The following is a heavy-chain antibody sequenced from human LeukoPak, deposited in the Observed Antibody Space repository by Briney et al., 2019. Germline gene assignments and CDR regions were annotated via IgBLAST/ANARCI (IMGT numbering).Heavy chain of an antibody. J-gene: IGHJ6*02. CDR2: IRDDGSNK. D-gene: IGHD1-26*01. Sequence: GGSLRLSCAASGFTFSSYGMNWVRQAPGKGLEWVAFIRDDGSNKYYADSVKGRFTISRDNSRKTLYLQMNSLRAGDTAVYYCARVVGYGMDVWGQGTTVTVSS. V-gene: IGHV3-30*02. CDR1: GFTFSSYG. CDR3: ARVVGYGMDV.